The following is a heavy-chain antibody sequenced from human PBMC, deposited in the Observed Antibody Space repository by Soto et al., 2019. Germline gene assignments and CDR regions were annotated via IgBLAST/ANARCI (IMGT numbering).Heavy chain of an antibody. D-gene: IGHD3-10*01. J-gene: IGHJ4*02. CDR1: GFTFSNAW. V-gene: IGHV3-15*01. CDR2: IKSKTDGGTT. Sequence: GGSLRLYCAASGFTFSNAWMSWVRQAPGKGLEWVGRIKSKTDGGTTDYAAPVKGRFTISRDDSKNTLYLQMNSLKTEDTAVYYCTTETYYYGSGSYYNPQIGYWGQGTLVTVSS. CDR3: TTETYYYGSGSYYNPQIGY.